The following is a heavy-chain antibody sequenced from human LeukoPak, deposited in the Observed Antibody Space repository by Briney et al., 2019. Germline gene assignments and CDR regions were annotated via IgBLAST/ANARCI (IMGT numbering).Heavy chain of an antibody. V-gene: IGHV3-23*01. D-gene: IGHD6-19*01. CDR2: ISGGGDGT. J-gene: IGHJ3*02. CDR3: AREYSSGWIGHGAFDI. CDR1: GFTFNHYA. Sequence: GGSLRLSCAVSGFTFNHYAMSWVRQAPGPRLDWVSAISGGGDGTYYADSVKGRFTISRDNAKNSLYLQMNSLRAEDTAVYYCAREYSSGWIGHGAFDIWGQGTMVTVSS.